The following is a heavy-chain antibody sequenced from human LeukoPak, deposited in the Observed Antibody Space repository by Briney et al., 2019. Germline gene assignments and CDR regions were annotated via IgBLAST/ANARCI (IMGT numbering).Heavy chain of an antibody. Sequence: ASVKVSCKASGYTFTSYDINWVRQAPGQGLEWLGWISAYNGNTNYAQKLQGRVTMTTDTSTSTAYMELRSLRSDDTAVYYCARVVAMVTSFYFDYWGQGTLVTVSS. D-gene: IGHD5-18*01. CDR3: ARVVAMVTSFYFDY. J-gene: IGHJ4*02. CDR1: GYTFTSYD. V-gene: IGHV1-18*01. CDR2: ISAYNGNT.